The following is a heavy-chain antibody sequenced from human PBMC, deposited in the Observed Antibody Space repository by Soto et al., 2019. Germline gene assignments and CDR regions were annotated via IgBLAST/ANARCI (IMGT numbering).Heavy chain of an antibody. Sequence: QVQLQESGTGLVKPSQTLSLTCTVSGGSISSGGYYWSWIRQHPGKGLEWIGYIYYSGSTYYNPSLKSLVTISVDTSKNQFSMQLSSVTAADTAVYYCARGVTMVRGVIHTPYFDYWGQGTLVTVSS. J-gene: IGHJ4*02. CDR1: GGSISSGGYY. D-gene: IGHD3-10*01. CDR3: ARGVTMVRGVIHTPYFDY. CDR2: IYYSGST. V-gene: IGHV4-31*01.